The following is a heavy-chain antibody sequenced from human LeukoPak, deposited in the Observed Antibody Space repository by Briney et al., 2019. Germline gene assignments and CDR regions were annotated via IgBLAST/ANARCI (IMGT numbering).Heavy chain of an antibody. CDR1: GGSISRSSSYY. D-gene: IGHD3-10*02. J-gene: IGHJ6*03. Sequence: KPSETLSLTCTASGGSISRSSSYYWGWIRQPPGKGLEWIGSIYYSGSTYYNPSLKSRVAISVDMSKNQFSLKLSSVTAADTAVYYCARYVPSGYYYYYYMGVWGKGTTVTVSS. CDR3: ARYVPSGYYYYYYMGV. V-gene: IGHV4-39*01. CDR2: IYYSGST.